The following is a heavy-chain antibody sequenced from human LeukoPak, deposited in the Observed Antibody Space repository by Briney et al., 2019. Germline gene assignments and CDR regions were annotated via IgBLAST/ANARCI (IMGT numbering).Heavy chain of an antibody. CDR1: GYTFTSYA. D-gene: IGHD5-18*01. CDR2: INTNTGNP. Sequence: GASVKVSCKASGYTFTSYAMNWVRQAPGQGLEWMGWINTNTGNPTYAQGFTGRFVFSLDTSVSTAYLQISSLKAEDTAVYYCARDVDTAMEGGIKFDYWGQGTLVTVSS. J-gene: IGHJ4*02. V-gene: IGHV7-4-1*02. CDR3: ARDVDTAMEGGIKFDY.